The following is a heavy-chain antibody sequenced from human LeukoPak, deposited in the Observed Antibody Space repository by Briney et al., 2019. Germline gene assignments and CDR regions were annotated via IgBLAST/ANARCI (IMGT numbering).Heavy chain of an antibody. Sequence: SETLTLTCTVSGGSISSYYWSWIRQPAGKGLEWLGRIFTSGSPNYNPPLKSRITMSVDTSKNQFSLKLSSVTAADTAVYYCARDLGEKIPFLPRDFDIWGQGTMVTVSS. CDR2: IFTSGSP. CDR3: ARDLGEKIPFLPRDFDI. V-gene: IGHV4-4*07. D-gene: IGHD3-10*01. CDR1: GGSISSYY. J-gene: IGHJ3*02.